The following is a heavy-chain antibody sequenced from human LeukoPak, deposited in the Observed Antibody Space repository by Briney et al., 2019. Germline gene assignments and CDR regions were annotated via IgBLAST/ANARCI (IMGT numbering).Heavy chain of an antibody. CDR1: GYTFSSYG. V-gene: IGHV3-33*01. D-gene: IGHD3-9*01. CDR3: ARGGTRRYLDWPTRFYY. J-gene: IGHJ4*01. CDR2: IWYDGSNK. Sequence: PGRCLRHAFAASGYTFSSYGMHWVRQAPGKGLEWVAVIWYDGSNKYYADSVKGRFTISGDNSKNTLYLHTNSLRAEDTAVYYCARGGTRRYLDWPTRFYY.